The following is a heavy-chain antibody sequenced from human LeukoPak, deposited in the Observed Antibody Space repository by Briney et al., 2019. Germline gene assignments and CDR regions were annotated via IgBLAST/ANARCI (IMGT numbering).Heavy chain of an antibody. CDR3: ASLFDYYDSSVGDYFDY. J-gene: IGHJ4*02. Sequence: SETLSLTCTVSGGSISSYYWNWIRQPAGKGLEWIGRIYTSGSTNYNPSLKSRVTMSVDTSKNQFSLKLSSVTAADTAVYYCASLFDYYDSSVGDYFDYWGQGTLVTVSS. CDR2: IYTSGST. D-gene: IGHD3-22*01. CDR1: GGSISSYY. V-gene: IGHV4-4*07.